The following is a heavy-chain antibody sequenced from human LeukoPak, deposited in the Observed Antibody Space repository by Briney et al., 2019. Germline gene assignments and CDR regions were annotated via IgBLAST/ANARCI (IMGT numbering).Heavy chain of an antibody. CDR2: IYTSGST. D-gene: IGHD3-10*01. Sequence: SETLSLTCTVSGGSISSYYWSWIRQPAGKGLEWIGRIYTSGSTNYNPSLKSRVTMSVHTSKNQFSLKLSSVTAADTAVYYCARHDFGSGSSTGSNFDYWGQGTLVTVSS. V-gene: IGHV4-4*07. CDR1: GGSISSYY. CDR3: ARHDFGSGSSTGSNFDY. J-gene: IGHJ4*02.